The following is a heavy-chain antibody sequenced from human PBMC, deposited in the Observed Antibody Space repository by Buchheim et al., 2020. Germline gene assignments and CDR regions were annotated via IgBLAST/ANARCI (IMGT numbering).Heavy chain of an antibody. CDR2: ISSSGSTI. J-gene: IGHJ4*02. Sequence: VQLLESGGGLVKPGGSLRLSCAASGFTFSDYYMSWIRQAPGKGLEWVSYISSSGSTIYYADSVKGRFTLSRDNAKNSLYLQMNSLRAEDTAVYYCARDTSFSSRSSGWYTSEPYPAPSDYWGQGTL. D-gene: IGHD6-19*01. CDR1: GFTFSDYY. CDR3: ARDTSFSSRSSGWYTSEPYPAPSDY. V-gene: IGHV3-11*01.